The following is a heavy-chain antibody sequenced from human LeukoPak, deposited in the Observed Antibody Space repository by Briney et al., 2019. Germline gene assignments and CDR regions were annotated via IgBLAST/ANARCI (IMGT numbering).Heavy chain of an antibody. CDR2: ISGSGGST. Sequence: QTGGSLRLSCAASGFTFSSYGMHWVRQAPGKGLEWVSAISGSGGSTYYADSVKGRFTISRDNSKNTLYLQMNSLRAEDTAVYYCAKRPSHRSSSWYYFDYWGQGTLVTVSS. J-gene: IGHJ4*02. V-gene: IGHV3-23*01. D-gene: IGHD6-13*01. CDR1: GFTFSSYG. CDR3: AKRPSHRSSSWYYFDY.